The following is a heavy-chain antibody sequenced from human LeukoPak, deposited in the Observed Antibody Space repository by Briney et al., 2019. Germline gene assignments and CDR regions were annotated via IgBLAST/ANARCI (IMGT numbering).Heavy chain of an antibody. J-gene: IGHJ4*02. Sequence: PRGSLRLSCAASGFIFSSYAMSWVRQAPGKGLEWVSAISGSGASTYYADSVKGRFTISRDNSKNTLYLQMNSLRAEDTAVYYCAKLAARVLLWFGESWGQGTLVTVSS. CDR2: ISGSGAST. V-gene: IGHV3-23*01. CDR3: AKLAARVLLWFGES. D-gene: IGHD3-10*01. CDR1: GFIFSSYA.